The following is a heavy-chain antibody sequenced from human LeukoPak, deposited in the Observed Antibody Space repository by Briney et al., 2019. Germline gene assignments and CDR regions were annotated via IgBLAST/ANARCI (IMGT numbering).Heavy chain of an antibody. V-gene: IGHV3-23*01. CDR2: ISGSGGST. CDR1: GFTFSSYS. CDR3: AKDLGGSSSPFDY. Sequence: GGSLRLSCAASGFTFSSYSMNWVRQAPGKGLEWVSAISGSGGSTYYADSVKGRFTISRDNSKNTLYLQMNSLRAEDTAVYYCAKDLGGSSSPFDYWGHRTLVTVSS. D-gene: IGHD6-6*01. J-gene: IGHJ4*01.